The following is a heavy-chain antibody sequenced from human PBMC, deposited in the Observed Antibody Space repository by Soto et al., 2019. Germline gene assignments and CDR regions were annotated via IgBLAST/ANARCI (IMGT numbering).Heavy chain of an antibody. CDR3: TRELGITMDV. J-gene: IGHJ6*02. D-gene: IGHD1-26*01. V-gene: IGHV3-49*04. CDR1: GFTFGDYA. Sequence: PGESLKISCTASGFTFGDYAMSWVRQAPGKGLEWVGFIRSKAYGGTTEYAASVKGRFTISRDDSKSIAYLQMNSLKTEDTAVYYCTRELGITMDVWGQGTTVTVSS. CDR2: IRSKAYGGTT.